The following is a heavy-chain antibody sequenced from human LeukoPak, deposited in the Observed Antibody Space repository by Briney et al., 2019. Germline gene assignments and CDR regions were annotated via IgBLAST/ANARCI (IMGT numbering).Heavy chain of an antibody. Sequence: GASVKVSCKASGYTFTSYGIIWVRQAPGQGLEWMGWISAYNGNTNYAQKLQGRVTMTTDTSTSTAYMELRSLRSDDTAVYYCARDPFDFWSGYYTTSWFDPWGQGTLVTVSS. CDR3: ARDPFDFWSGYYTTSWFDP. CDR2: ISAYNGNT. D-gene: IGHD3-3*01. CDR1: GYTFTSYG. J-gene: IGHJ5*02. V-gene: IGHV1-18*01.